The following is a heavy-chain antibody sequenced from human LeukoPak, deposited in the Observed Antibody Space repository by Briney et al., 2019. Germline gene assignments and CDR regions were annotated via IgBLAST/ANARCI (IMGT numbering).Heavy chain of an antibody. CDR3: ARAPSLPYRYSFDY. J-gene: IGHJ4*02. CDR1: GYTFTGYY. CDR2: INPNSGGT. D-gene: IGHD2-21*01. Sequence: ASVKVSCKASGYTFTGYYMHWVRQAPGQGLEWMGWINPNSGGTNYAQKFQGRVTMTRDTSISTAYMELSRLRSDDTAVYYCARAPSLPYRYSFDYWGQGTLVTVSS. V-gene: IGHV1-2*02.